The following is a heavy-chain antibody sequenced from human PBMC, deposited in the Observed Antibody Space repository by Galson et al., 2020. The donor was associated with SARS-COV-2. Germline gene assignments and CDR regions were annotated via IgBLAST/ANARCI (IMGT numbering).Heavy chain of an antibody. J-gene: IGHJ4*02. V-gene: IGHV4-39*01. Sequence: TSETLSLTCTVSGGSIRSGDYYWGWIRQPPGKGLEWIGSIYYSGSTYYNPSLKSRVSISVDKSKTQFSLKLSSVTAADAAVYYCGRIRSLQGCSGGSCYVDYWGQGTLVTVSS. CDR3: GRIRSLQGCSGGSCYVDY. D-gene: IGHD2-15*01. CDR2: IYYSGST. CDR1: GGSIRSGDYY.